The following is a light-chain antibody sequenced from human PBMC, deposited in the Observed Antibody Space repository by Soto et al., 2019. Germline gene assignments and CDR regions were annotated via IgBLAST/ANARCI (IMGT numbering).Light chain of an antibody. CDR2: STS. Sequence: QAVVTQEPSLTVSPGGTVTLTCASGTGAVTSGYFPNWFQQKPGQAPRPLIYSTSNKHSWTPARFSGSLLGGKAALTLSGVQPEDEADYYCLLYYGGAPPWVFGGGTQLTVL. J-gene: IGLJ3*02. CDR1: TGAVTSGYF. CDR3: LLYYGGAPPWV. V-gene: IGLV7-43*01.